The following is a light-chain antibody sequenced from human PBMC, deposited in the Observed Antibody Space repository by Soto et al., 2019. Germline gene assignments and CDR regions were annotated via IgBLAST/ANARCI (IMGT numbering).Light chain of an antibody. CDR1: LNITTY. V-gene: IGKV1-39*01. J-gene: IGKJ1*01. CDR2: TTS. CDR3: QQSYITPRK. Sequence: DIQMTQSPSSLSASVGDRVTITCRTSLNITTYLNWYQQKPGKAPKLLIYTTSTLQSGVPSRFSGSGSGTDFTLTITSLQPEDFATYYCQQSYITPRKFGQGTKVEI.